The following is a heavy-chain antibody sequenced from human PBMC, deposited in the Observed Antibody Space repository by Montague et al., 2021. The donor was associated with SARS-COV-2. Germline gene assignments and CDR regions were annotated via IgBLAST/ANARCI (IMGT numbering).Heavy chain of an antibody. CDR1: GGSLSSGGWY. CDR3: ARDLGRTGYYYGLDV. Sequence: TLSLTCTVSGGSLSSGGWYWSWIRQLPGKGLEWLGYFYYSGSTYYXPSLKGRVFISADMSKNQFFLNLTSVTAADAAVYYCARDLGRTGYYYGLDVWGQGTTVTVSS. CDR2: FYYSGST. V-gene: IGHV4-31*03. D-gene: IGHD3/OR15-3a*01. J-gene: IGHJ6*02.